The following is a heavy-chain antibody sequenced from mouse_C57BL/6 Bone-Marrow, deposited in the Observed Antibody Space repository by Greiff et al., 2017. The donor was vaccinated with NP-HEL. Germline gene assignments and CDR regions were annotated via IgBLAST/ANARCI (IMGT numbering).Heavy chain of an antibody. J-gene: IGHJ4*01. CDR3: ARHGTTVVATPCAMDY. CDR2: ISNGGGST. V-gene: IGHV5-12*01. D-gene: IGHD1-1*01. Sequence: EVQGVESGGGLVQPGGSLKLSCAASGFTFSDYYMYWVRQTPEKRLEWVAYISNGGGSTYYPDTVKGRFTISRDNAKNTLYLQMSRLKSEDTAMYYCARHGTTVVATPCAMDYWGQGTSVTVSS. CDR1: GFTFSDYY.